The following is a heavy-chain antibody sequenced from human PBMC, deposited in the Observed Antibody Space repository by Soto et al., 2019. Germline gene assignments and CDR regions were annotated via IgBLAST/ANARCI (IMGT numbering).Heavy chain of an antibody. CDR3: ARDFTMVRGVIIYYYGMDV. CDR1: GFTFSSYG. J-gene: IGHJ6*02. Sequence: PGGSLRLSCAASGFTFSSYGMHWVRQAPGKGLEWVAVIWYDGSNKYYADSVKGRFTISRDNSKNTLYLQMNSLRAEDTAVYYSARDFTMVRGVIIYYYGMDVWGQGTTVTVSS. V-gene: IGHV3-33*01. D-gene: IGHD3-10*01. CDR2: IWYDGSNK.